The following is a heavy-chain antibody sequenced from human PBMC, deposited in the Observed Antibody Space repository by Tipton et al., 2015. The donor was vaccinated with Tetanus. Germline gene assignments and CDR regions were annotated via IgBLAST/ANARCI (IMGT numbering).Heavy chain of an antibody. Sequence: SLRLSCAASGFTFSRYWMHWVRQAQGKGLVWVSRINSDGSVKDYGDSVKGRCTISRDNAKNTLYLQMNGLRTEDTALYYCVKDTSPGGADYWGQGILVTVSS. D-gene: IGHD1-1*01. CDR3: VKDTSPGGADY. V-gene: IGHV3-74*01. CDR2: INSDGSVK. CDR1: GFTFSRYW. J-gene: IGHJ4*02.